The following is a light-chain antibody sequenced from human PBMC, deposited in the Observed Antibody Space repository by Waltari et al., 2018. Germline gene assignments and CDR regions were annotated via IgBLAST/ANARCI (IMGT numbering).Light chain of an antibody. J-gene: IGLJ2*01. CDR1: SSDVGGYNY. V-gene: IGLV2-11*01. CDR2: DVS. Sequence: QSALTQPRSVSGSPGQSVTISCTGTSSDVGGYNYVSWYQQHPGKAPKLMIYDVSKRPSGVPDRFSGSKSGNTASLIISGLQAEDEADYYCCSYAGSYTLMVVFGGGTKLTVL. CDR3: CSYAGSYTLMVV.